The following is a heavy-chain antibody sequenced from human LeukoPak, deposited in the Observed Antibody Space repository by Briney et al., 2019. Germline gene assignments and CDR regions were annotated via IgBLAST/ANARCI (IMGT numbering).Heavy chain of an antibody. J-gene: IGHJ3*02. Sequence: GGSLRLSCAASGFTFSNYGLSWVRQAPGKGLEWVSAISGSAVITFYADSAKGRFTISRDNSKNTLYLQMNSLRAEDTALYYCAKSRLSGINDAFDIWGQGTMVTVSS. CDR1: GFTFSNYG. D-gene: IGHD3-3*01. V-gene: IGHV3-23*01. CDR2: ISGSAVIT. CDR3: AKSRLSGINDAFDI.